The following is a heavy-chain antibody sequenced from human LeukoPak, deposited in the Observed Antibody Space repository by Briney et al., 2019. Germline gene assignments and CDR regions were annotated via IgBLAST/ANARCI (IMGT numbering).Heavy chain of an antibody. D-gene: IGHD1-26*01. CDR2: IDPSGGST. Sequence: ASVKVSCKASGYTFTSYNMHWVRQAPGQGLEWMGIIDPSGGSTNYAQQFQGRVTITRDTSTNTVYMELSSLRSEDTAVYYCAILSGSYFDYWGQGTLVTVSS. J-gene: IGHJ4*02. V-gene: IGHV1-46*01. CDR3: AILSGSYFDY. CDR1: GYTFTSYN.